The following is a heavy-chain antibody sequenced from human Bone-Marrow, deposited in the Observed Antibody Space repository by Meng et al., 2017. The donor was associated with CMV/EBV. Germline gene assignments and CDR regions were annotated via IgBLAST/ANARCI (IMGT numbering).Heavy chain of an antibody. CDR2: IYHSGST. Sequence: ISSSNWWSWVRQPPGKGLEWIGEIYHSGSTNYNPSLKSRVTISVDKSKNQFSLKLSSVTAADTAVYYCARGRAASNTNYYYYGMDVWGQGTTVTVSS. CDR1: ISSSNW. V-gene: IGHV4-4*02. J-gene: IGHJ6*02. D-gene: IGHD2-15*01. CDR3: ARGRAASNTNYYYYGMDV.